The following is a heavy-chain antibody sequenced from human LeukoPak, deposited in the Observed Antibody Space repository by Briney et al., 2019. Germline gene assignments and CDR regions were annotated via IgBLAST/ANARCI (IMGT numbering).Heavy chain of an antibody. Sequence: PGGSLRLSCATSGFTFSRDEMNWVRQAPGKGLEWVSYISGSGSKIYYADSVKGRFTISRDNAKNSLYLQMNSLRAEDTALYYCARAPSSSNLLVFDFWGQGTLVTASS. CDR1: GFTFSRDE. J-gene: IGHJ4*02. CDR3: ARAPSSSNLLVFDF. V-gene: IGHV3-48*03. CDR2: ISGSGSKI. D-gene: IGHD6-13*01.